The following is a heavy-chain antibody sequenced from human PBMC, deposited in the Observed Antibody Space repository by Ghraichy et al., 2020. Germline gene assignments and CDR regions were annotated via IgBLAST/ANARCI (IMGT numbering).Heavy chain of an antibody. J-gene: IGHJ4*02. V-gene: IGHV2-70*04. D-gene: IGHD6-6*01. Sequence: SGPTLVKPTQTLTLTCTFSGFSLSTSGMRVSWIRQPPGKALEWLARIDWDDDKFYSTSLKTRLTISKDTSKNQVVLTMTNMDPVDTATYYCGYSSSSRVDYWGQGTLVTVSS. CDR2: IDWDDDK. CDR1: GFSLSTSGMR. CDR3: GYSSSSRVDY.